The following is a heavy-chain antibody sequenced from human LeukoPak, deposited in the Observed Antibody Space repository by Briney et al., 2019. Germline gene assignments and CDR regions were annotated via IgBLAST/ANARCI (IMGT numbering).Heavy chain of an antibody. CDR1: GGSISSSSYY. V-gene: IGHV4-39*07. CDR3: ARDKVGPVRTYGMDV. CDR2: IYYSGST. D-gene: IGHD1-26*01. J-gene: IGHJ6*02. Sequence: SETLSLTCTVSGGSISSSSYYWGWIRQPPGKGPEWIGSIYYSGSTYYNPSLKSRVTISVDTSKNQFSLKLSSVTAADTAVYYCARDKVGPVRTYGMDVWGQGTTVTVSS.